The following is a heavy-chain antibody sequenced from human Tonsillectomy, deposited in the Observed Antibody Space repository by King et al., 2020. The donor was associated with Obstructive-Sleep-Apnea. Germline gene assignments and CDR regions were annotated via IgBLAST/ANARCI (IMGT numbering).Heavy chain of an antibody. D-gene: IGHD2-21*02. CDR3: ARPAYCGGDCYSYGAFDI. Sequence: QLQESGPGLVKPSETLSLTCTVSGGSISSSSYYWGWIRQSPGKGLEWIWSIHYSVSTYYNPSLKSRVTLSVDTSKNHFSLKLSSVTAADTAVYYCARPAYCGGDCYSYGAFDIWGQGTMVTVSS. V-gene: IGHV4-39*07. CDR1: GGSISSSSYY. CDR2: IHYSVST. J-gene: IGHJ3*02.